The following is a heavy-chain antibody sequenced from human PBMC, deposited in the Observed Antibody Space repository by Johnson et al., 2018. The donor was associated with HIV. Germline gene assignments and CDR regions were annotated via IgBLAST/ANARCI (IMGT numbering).Heavy chain of an antibody. J-gene: IGHJ3*02. CDR1: GFTFSDYY. V-gene: IGHV3-11*04. CDR2: ISSSGSTI. Sequence: QVQLVESGGGLVKPGGSLRPSCAASGFTFSDYYMSWIRQAPGKGLEWVSYISSSGSTIYYADSVKGRFTISRDNAKNSLYLQMNSLGAEDTAVYYCARERRANWDPNDAFDIWGQGTMVTVSS. CDR3: ARERRANWDPNDAFDI. D-gene: IGHD7-27*01.